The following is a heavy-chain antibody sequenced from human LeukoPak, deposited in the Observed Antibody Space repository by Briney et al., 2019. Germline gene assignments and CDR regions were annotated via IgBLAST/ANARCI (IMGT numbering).Heavy chain of an antibody. V-gene: IGHV4-34*01. CDR3: ARGGFYCGGDCYVDY. D-gene: IGHD2-21*02. CDR1: GGSFSPYY. Sequence: SETLSLTCAVYGGSFSPYYWSWIRQPPGKGLEWIGEINHSGSTNYNPSLKSRVTISVDTSKNQFSLRLRSVTAADTAVYYCARGGFYCGGDCYVDYWGQGTLVTVSS. J-gene: IGHJ4*02. CDR2: INHSGST.